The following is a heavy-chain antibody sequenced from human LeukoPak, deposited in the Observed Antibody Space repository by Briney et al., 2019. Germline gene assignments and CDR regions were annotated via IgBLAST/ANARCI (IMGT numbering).Heavy chain of an antibody. CDR3: ARGADTGYSSDS. CDR2: FDPEDGET. Sequence: ASVKVSCKVSGYTLTELSMHWVRQAPGKGLEWMGGFDPEDGETIYAQKFQGRVTMTEDTSTDTAYMELSSLRAEDTAVYYCARGADTGYSSDSWGQGTLVTVSS. V-gene: IGHV1-24*01. CDR1: GYTLTELS. D-gene: IGHD6-19*01. J-gene: IGHJ5*02.